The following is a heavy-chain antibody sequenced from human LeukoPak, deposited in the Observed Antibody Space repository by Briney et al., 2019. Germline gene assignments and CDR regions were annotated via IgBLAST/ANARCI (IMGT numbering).Heavy chain of an antibody. D-gene: IGHD6-19*01. CDR2: IWYDGSNK. J-gene: IGHJ4*02. V-gene: IGHV3-33*06. CDR1: GFTFSSYG. Sequence: PGGSLRLSCAASGFTFSSYGMHWVRQAPGKGLEWVAVIWYDGSNKYYADSVKGRFTISRDNSKNTLYLQMNSLRAEDTAVYYRAKELGSGWSLRGLDYWGQGTLVTVSS. CDR3: AKELGSGWSLRGLDY.